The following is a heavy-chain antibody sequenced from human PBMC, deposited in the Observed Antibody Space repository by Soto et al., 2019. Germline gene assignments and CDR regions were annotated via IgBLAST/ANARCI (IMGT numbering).Heavy chain of an antibody. CDR3: AEDRGGDCPDNSCYFGADY. J-gene: IGHJ4*02. D-gene: IGHD2-2*01. CDR1: GFTFSSYG. V-gene: IGHV3-30*18. CDR2: ISDTGSSH. Sequence: PVGSLRLSCVGSGFTFSSYGMHWVRQAPGKGLECVAVISDTGSSHYYAASVEGRFTISRENSKNTLSLHMDRLRVEDTAVYYCAEDRGGDCPDNSCYFGADYWGQGTPLTVSS.